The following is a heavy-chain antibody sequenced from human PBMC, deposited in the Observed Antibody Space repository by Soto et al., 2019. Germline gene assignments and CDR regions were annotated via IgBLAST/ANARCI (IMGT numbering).Heavy chain of an antibody. Sequence: QVRLEESGPGLVKPSETLSLICSVSGGSVNNANYFWNWIRHHPENGLEWIGYIYYSGSTRYNPSFKTRAALSIDTSKNQFSLRLNSVTVADTAVYFCSGGADYGGSRGGMDVWGRGTTVTVSS. CDR2: IYYSGST. V-gene: IGHV4-31*04. J-gene: IGHJ6*02. CDR3: SGGADYGGSRGGMDV. CDR1: GGSVNNANYF. D-gene: IGHD4-17*01.